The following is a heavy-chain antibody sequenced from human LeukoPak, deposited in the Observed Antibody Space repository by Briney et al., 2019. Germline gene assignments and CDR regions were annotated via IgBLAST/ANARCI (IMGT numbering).Heavy chain of an antibody. CDR3: AKDIAVSDSYFDY. CDR1: GFTFSNYA. V-gene: IGHV3-23*01. Sequence: PGGSLRLSCAASGFTFSNYAMSWVRQAPGKGLEWVSTISTSGGSTYYADSVRGRFTISRDNSKNTLYLQMDSLRSEDTAIYHCAKDIAVSDSYFDYWGQGTLVTVSS. CDR2: ISTSGGST. D-gene: IGHD6-19*01. J-gene: IGHJ4*02.